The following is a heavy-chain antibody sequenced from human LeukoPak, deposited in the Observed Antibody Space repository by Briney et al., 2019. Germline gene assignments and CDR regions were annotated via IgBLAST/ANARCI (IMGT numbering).Heavy chain of an antibody. D-gene: IGHD6-6*01. V-gene: IGHV3-30-3*01. Sequence: GGSLRLSCAAPGFTFSSYAMHWVRRAPGKGLEWVAVISYDRSNKYYADSVKGRFTISRDNSKNTLYLQMNSLRAEDTAVYYCARDGEYSSFQYYFDYWGQGTLVTVSS. J-gene: IGHJ4*02. CDR2: ISYDRSNK. CDR3: ARDGEYSSFQYYFDY. CDR1: GFTFSSYA.